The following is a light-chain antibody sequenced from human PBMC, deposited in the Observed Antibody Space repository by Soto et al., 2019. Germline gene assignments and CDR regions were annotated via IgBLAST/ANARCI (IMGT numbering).Light chain of an antibody. Sequence: EIVLTQSPGTLSLYPGERATLSCRASQDVSNNYLAWYQQKPGQATRLLIYDASNRATGIPARFSGSGSGTDFTLTISSLEPEDFAVYYCQQRNNWPPEITFGQGTRLEIK. CDR2: DAS. CDR1: QDVSNNY. CDR3: QQRNNWPPEIT. J-gene: IGKJ5*01. V-gene: IGKV3-11*01.